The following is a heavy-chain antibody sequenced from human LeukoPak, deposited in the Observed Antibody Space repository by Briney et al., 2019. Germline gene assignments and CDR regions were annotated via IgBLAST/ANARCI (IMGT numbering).Heavy chain of an antibody. D-gene: IGHD3-22*01. CDR2: ISDDETYK. Sequence: TGGSLRLSCAASGFTFNSYSMHWVRQAPGKGLEWVTAISDDETYKFYADSVKGRFTISRDNSKNTLYLQMNSLRAEDTSVYYCAREVTVVVITPGYFDYWGQGTLVTVSS. V-gene: IGHV3-30-3*01. CDR3: AREVTVVVITPGYFDY. CDR1: GFTFNSYS. J-gene: IGHJ4*02.